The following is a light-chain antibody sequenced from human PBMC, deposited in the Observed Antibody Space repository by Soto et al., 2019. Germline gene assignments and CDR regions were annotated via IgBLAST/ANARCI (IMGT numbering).Light chain of an antibody. V-gene: IGKV1-39*01. CDR2: LAS. Sequence: DIQMTQSPSSLSASVGDSVTITCRASQKINNFLNWYQQKPGKAPKLLIFLASTLESGLPSRFGGSGSGTDFTLSISSLQPEDSAIYYCQQSLGNPRTFGGGTKVEIQ. J-gene: IGKJ4*01. CDR1: QKINNF. CDR3: QQSLGNPRT.